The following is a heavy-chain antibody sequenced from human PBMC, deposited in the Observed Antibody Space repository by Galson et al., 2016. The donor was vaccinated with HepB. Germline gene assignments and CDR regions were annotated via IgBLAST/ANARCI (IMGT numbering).Heavy chain of an antibody. V-gene: IGHV3-30-3*01. J-gene: IGHJ4*02. Sequence: SLRLSCAASGFPFRSYAMHWVRQAPGKGLEWVAVISYDGSNKYYADSVKGRFNISRDNSKNTLYVQMNSLRAEDTAVYFCARDGEWKYYFDYWSQGTLVTVSS. CDR3: ARDGEWKYYFDY. CDR1: GFPFRSYA. CDR2: ISYDGSNK. D-gene: IGHD3-3*01.